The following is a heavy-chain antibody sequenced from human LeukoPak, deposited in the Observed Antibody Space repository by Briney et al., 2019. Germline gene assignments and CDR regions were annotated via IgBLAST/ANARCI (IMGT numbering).Heavy chain of an antibody. Sequence: PGGSLRLSCAASGFTFSSYSMNWVRQAPGKGLEGVSSISSSSSYIYYADSVKGRFTISRDNAKNSLYLQMNSLRAEDTAVYYCARGSSGWSAGYYYGMDVWGQGTTVTVSS. CDR1: GFTFSSYS. CDR3: ARGSSGWSAGYYYGMDV. D-gene: IGHD6-19*01. V-gene: IGHV3-21*01. J-gene: IGHJ6*02. CDR2: ISSSSSYI.